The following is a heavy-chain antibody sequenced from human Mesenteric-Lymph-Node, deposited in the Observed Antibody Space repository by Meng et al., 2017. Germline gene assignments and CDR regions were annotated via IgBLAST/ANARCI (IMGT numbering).Heavy chain of an antibody. J-gene: IGHJ3*02. CDR3: AREYRAVDGGRRASGAFDI. D-gene: IGHD4-23*01. V-gene: IGHV3-30*04. CDR1: GFTFSSYA. CDR2: ISYDGSNK. Sequence: GESLKISCAASGFTFSSYAMHWVRQAPGKGLEWVAVISYDGSNKYYADSVKGRFTISRDNSKNTLYLQMNSLRAEDTAVYYCAREYRAVDGGRRASGAFDIWGQGTMVTVSS.